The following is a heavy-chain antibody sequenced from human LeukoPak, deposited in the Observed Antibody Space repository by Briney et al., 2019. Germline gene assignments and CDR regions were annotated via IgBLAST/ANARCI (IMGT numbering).Heavy chain of an antibody. Sequence: PGGSLRLSCEASGFTFSTNWMTWVRQAPGKGLEWVANINQHGSEKYYVDSVKGRFTISRDNAKDSLYLQMDSLRAEDTAMYYCARDASGGYYDHWGQGTLVTVSS. J-gene: IGHJ5*02. CDR3: ARDASGGYYDH. CDR1: GFTFSTNW. D-gene: IGHD1-26*01. CDR2: INQHGSEK. V-gene: IGHV3-7*01.